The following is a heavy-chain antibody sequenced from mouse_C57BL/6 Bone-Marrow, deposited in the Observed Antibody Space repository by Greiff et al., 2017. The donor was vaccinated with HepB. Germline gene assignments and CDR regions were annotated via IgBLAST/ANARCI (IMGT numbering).Heavy chain of an antibody. Sequence: QVQLQQPGAELVKPGASVKVSCKASGYTFTSYWMHWVKQRPGQGLEWIGRIHPSDSDTNYNQKFKGKATLTVDKSSSTAYMQLSSLTSEVSAVYYCAIYPYCGSSWGYWGKGTTLTVSS. CDR1: GYTFTSYW. D-gene: IGHD1-1*01. CDR2: IHPSDSDT. J-gene: IGHJ2*01. V-gene: IGHV1-74*01. CDR3: AIYPYCGSSWGY.